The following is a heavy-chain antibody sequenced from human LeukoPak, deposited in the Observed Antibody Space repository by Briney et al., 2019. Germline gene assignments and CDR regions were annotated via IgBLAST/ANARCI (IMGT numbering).Heavy chain of an antibody. V-gene: IGHV3-30*18. D-gene: IGHD3-9*01. CDR3: AKDCRWLRYFDCPDY. Sequence: PGRSLRLSCAASGFTFSSYGMHWVRQAPGKGLEWVAVISYDGSNKYYADSVKGRFTISRDSSKNTLYLLMNSLRAEDTAVYYCAKDCRWLRYFDCPDYWGQGTLVTVSS. CDR1: GFTFSSYG. J-gene: IGHJ4*02. CDR2: ISYDGSNK.